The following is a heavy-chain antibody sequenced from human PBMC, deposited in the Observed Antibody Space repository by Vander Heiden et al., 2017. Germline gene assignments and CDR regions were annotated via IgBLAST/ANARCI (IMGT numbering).Heavy chain of an antibody. CDR3: TTGLRPTYDH. V-gene: IGHV3-15*01. D-gene: IGHD2-21*02. Sequence: EVQMVESGGGLVKPGGSLRLYCVVSAFAFSDAWMTWIRQAPGKGLEWVGRIRRGFEGGTTEYAAPVKGRFTISRDDSISTFFLQMNSLKIEDTALYYCTTGLRPTYDHWGQGTLVTVSS. J-gene: IGHJ4*02. CDR2: IRRGFEGGTT. CDR1: AFAFSDAW.